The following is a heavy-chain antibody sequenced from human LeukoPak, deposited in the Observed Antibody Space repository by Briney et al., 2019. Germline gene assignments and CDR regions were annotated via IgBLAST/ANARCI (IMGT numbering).Heavy chain of an antibody. CDR2: IYPGDSDT. J-gene: IGHJ6*03. CDR1: GFSFSTYW. CDR3: ARTPYDFYYMDV. Sequence: RGASLKISCKGSGFSFSTYWIAWVRQMPGKGLEFMGIIYPGDSDTRYSPSFQGHVIISVDKSISTAYLQWSSLKASDTAKYYCARTPYDFYYMDVWGKGTTVTVSS. V-gene: IGHV5-51*01. D-gene: IGHD3-3*01.